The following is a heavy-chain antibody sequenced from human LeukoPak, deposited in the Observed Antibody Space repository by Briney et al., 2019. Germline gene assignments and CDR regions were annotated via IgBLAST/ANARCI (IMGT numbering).Heavy chain of an antibody. CDR1: GFTFSSYE. CDR2: IKKDGSEK. CDR3: AREQWLVGGITDY. J-gene: IGHJ4*02. V-gene: IGHV3-7*01. D-gene: IGHD6-19*01. Sequence: PGGSLRLSCAASGFTFSSYEMNWVRQAPGKGLEWVANIKKDGSEKYYVDSVKGRFTISRDNAKNSLYLQMNSLRAEDTAVYYCAREQWLVGGITDYWGQGTLVTVSS.